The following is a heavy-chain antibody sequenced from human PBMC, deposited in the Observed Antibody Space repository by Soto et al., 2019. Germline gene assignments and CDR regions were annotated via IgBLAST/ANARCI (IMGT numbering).Heavy chain of an antibody. J-gene: IGHJ4*02. Sequence: QVQLVQSGAEVKKPGASVKVSCKASGYTFTGYYMHWVRQAPGQGLEWMGWINPNSGGTNYAQKFQGWVSMTRDTSISTAYMQLSRLRSDDTAVYYCARSRYIDYGDYDYWGQGTLVTVSS. CDR1: GYTFTGYY. D-gene: IGHD4-17*01. CDR2: INPNSGGT. CDR3: ARSRYIDYGDYDY. V-gene: IGHV1-2*04.